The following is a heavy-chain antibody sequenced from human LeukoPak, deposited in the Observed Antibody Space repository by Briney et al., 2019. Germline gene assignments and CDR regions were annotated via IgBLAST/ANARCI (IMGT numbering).Heavy chain of an antibody. J-gene: IGHJ4*02. CDR1: GFTFSSYS. CDR3: ARVTRGDYYDSSGDYFDY. CDR2: ISSSSSTI. D-gene: IGHD3-22*01. Sequence: GGSLRLSCAASGFTFSSYSMNWVRQAPGKGLEWVSSISSSSSTIYYADSVKGRFTISRDNAKNSLYLQMNSLRAEDTAVYYCARVTRGDYYDSSGDYFDYWGQGTLVTVSS. V-gene: IGHV3-48*01.